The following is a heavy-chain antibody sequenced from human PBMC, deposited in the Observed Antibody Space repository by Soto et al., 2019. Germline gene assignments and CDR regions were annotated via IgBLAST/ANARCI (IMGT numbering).Heavy chain of an antibody. CDR1: CYSFTTYG. V-gene: IGHV1-18*04. CDR3: ARDSPGDYTKYYYGSGLSGMEV. D-gene: IGHD3-10*01. J-gene: IGHJ6*02. CDR2: ISGYTSKA. Sequence: GASVKVSCKAACYSFTTYGVAWVRQAPGQGLEWLGWISGYTSKANYTQKLQGRVTLTADTSTSTAYMELRSLRPDDTAVYYCARDSPGDYTKYYYGSGLSGMEVWGQGTTVTVSS.